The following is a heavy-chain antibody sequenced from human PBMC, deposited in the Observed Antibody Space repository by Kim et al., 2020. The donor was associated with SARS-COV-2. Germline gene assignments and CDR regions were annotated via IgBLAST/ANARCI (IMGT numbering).Heavy chain of an antibody. CDR3: ARDDTYYDFWSGYLRDRQNYYYYYGMDV. CDR1: GFTFSSYG. V-gene: IGHV3-33*01. J-gene: IGHJ6*02. D-gene: IGHD3-3*01. Sequence: GGSLRLSCAASGFTFSSYGMHWVRQAPGKGLEWVAVIWYDGSNKYYADSVKGRFTISRDNSKNTLYLQMNSLRAEDTAVYYCARDDTYYDFWSGYLRDRQNYYYYYGMDVGGQGTTLTVSS. CDR2: IWYDGSNK.